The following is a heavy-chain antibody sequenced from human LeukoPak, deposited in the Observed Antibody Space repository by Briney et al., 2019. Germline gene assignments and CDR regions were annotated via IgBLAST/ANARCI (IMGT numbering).Heavy chain of an antibody. CDR3: ARRRVGATDRKGRAFDI. J-gene: IGHJ3*02. V-gene: IGHV4-34*01. CDR1: GGSFRGYY. CDR2: INHSGST. Sequence: SETLSLTCAVYGGSFRGYYWSWIRQPPGKGLEWIGEINHSGSTNYNPSLKSRVTISVDTSKNQFSLKLSSVTAADTAVYYCARRRVGATDRKGRAFDIWGQGTMVTVSS. D-gene: IGHD1-26*01.